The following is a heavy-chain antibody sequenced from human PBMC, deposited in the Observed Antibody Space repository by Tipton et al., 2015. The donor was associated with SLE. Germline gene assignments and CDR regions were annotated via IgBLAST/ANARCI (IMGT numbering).Heavy chain of an antibody. J-gene: IGHJ4*02. CDR2: INPNSGDT. Sequence: QSGAEVKKPGASVKVSCKTSGYPFIGYYLHWVRQAPGQGLEWMGRINPNSGDTEFALKFQGRVSLTGDTSISTAYMELSGLTSDDTAVYYCARGLSYYVDSSGYYKFDYWGQGTLVTVSS. CDR3: ARGLSYYVDSSGYYKFDY. D-gene: IGHD3-22*01. V-gene: IGHV1-2*06. CDR1: GYPFIGYY.